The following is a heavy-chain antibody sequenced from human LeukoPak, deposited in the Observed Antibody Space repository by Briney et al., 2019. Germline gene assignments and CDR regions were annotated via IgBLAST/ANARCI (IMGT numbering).Heavy chain of an antibody. J-gene: IGHJ3*01. V-gene: IGHV3-21*01. CDR3: ARDQRFDKRPWVGAFDL. CDR2: ISSSSTYI. CDR1: GFNFRAHS. D-gene: IGHD1-26*01. Sequence: PGGSLRLSCSSSGFNFRAHSFNWVRQAPGKGLEWVSSISSSSTYISYTDSVEGRFIISRDNANNSLFLQMSDLRVGGTAVYYCARDQRFDKRPWVGAFDLWGQGTVVTMSS.